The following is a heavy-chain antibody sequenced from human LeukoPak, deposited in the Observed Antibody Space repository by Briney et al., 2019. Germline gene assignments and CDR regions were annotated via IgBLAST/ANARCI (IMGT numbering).Heavy chain of an antibody. Sequence: GGSLRLSCAASGFTFSTYWMNWVSQSPGKGLEWVSSISSSGYYIYYADSVKGRFTISRDNAKNSLYLQMNSLRAEDTAVYYCARDLVSRSNYWGQGTPVTVSS. CDR3: ARDLVSRSNY. J-gene: IGHJ4*02. CDR1: GFTFSTYW. V-gene: IGHV3-21*01. D-gene: IGHD6-6*01. CDR2: ISSSGYYI.